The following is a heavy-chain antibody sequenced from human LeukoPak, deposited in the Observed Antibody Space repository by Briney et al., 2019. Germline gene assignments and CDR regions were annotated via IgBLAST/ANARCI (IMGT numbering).Heavy chain of an antibody. D-gene: IGHD3-10*01. J-gene: IGHJ4*02. CDR2: IRSTANGYAT. Sequence: GGSLRLSCAASGFTFSGSALHWVRQASGKGLEWVGRIRSTANGYATAYAASVKGRFTISRDDSKNTAYLQMDSLKTEDTAVYYCTGNYYGSGSCADFDYWGQGTLVTVSS. CDR1: GFTFSGSA. CDR3: TGNYYGSGSCADFDY. V-gene: IGHV3-73*01.